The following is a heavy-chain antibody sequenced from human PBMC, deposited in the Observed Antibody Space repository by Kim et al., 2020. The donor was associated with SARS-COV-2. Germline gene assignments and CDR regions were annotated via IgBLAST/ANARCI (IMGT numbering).Heavy chain of an antibody. V-gene: IGHV3-53*01. CDR3: ARGSGSGWSYSFDY. Sequence: TDHLKSRVTISRDNSKNALYVQMNSLRAEDTAVYYCARGSGSGWSYSFDYWGQGTLVTVSS. D-gene: IGHD6-19*01. J-gene: IGHJ4*02.